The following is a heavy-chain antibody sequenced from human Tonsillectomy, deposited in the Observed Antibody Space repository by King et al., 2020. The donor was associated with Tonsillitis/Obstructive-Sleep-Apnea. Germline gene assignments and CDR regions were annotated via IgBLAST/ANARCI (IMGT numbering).Heavy chain of an antibody. D-gene: IGHD2-2*01. CDR1: GFSLSTSGVG. CDR3: AHRVYQLLSRNWFDP. CDR2: IYWDDDK. J-gene: IGHJ5*02. Sequence: VTLQESGPTLVKPTQTLTLTCTFSGFSLSTSGVGVGWIRQPPGKALEWLALIYWDDDKRYSPSLKSRLTITKDTSKNQVVLTMTNMDPVDTATYYCAHRVYQLLSRNWFDPWGQGTLVTVSS. V-gene: IGHV2-5*02.